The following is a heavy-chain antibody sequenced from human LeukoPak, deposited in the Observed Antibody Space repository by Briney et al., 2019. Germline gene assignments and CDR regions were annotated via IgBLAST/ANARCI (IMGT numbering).Heavy chain of an antibody. Sequence: GGSLRLSCAASGFTFGNYAMSWVRQAPAKGLDCVSSISGSGGSTYYGDSVKGRFTISRDNAKNSLYLQMNSLRAEDTAVYYCARDYYFDYWGQGTLVTVSS. CDR3: ARDYYFDY. J-gene: IGHJ4*02. CDR2: ISGSGGST. V-gene: IGHV3-23*01. CDR1: GFTFGNYA.